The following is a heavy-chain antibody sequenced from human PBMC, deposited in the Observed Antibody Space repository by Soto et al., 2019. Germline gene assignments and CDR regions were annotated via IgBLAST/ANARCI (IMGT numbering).Heavy chain of an antibody. D-gene: IGHD4-17*01. Sequence: QVQLVESGGGVVQPGRSLRLSCTTSGFIFSNYAMHWVRQAPGKGLERVANILPDGGKKDYADSVKGRLTISRDNSMKTLYLQMSSLRVDDTALYYCARDKTVDYGMDVWGQGTTVTVSS. CDR1: GFIFSNYA. J-gene: IGHJ6*02. CDR2: ILPDGGKK. V-gene: IGHV3-30*04. CDR3: ARDKTVDYGMDV.